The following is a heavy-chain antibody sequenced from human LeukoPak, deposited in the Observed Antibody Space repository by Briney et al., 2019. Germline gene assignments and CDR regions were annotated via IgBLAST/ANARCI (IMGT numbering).Heavy chain of an antibody. CDR2: ISRSSSTT. V-gene: IGHV3-48*04. D-gene: IGHD3-16*01. Sequence: GGSLRLSCAASGFTFSSYSMNWVRQAPGKGLEWVSYISRSSSTTYYADSVKGRITISRDNAKNSLYLQMNSLRAEDTAAYYCAKDGDYYYYGMDVWGQGTTVTVSS. CDR1: GFTFSSYS. J-gene: IGHJ6*02. CDR3: AKDGDYYYYGMDV.